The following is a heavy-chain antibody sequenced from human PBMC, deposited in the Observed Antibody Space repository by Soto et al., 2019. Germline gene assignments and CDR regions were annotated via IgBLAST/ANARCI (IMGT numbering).Heavy chain of an antibody. CDR3: ARGQRFSDWFDP. D-gene: IGHD3-3*01. CDR1: GGAINSYY. V-gene: IGHV4-4*07. J-gene: IGHJ5*02. CDR2: IYSSGST. Sequence: PLETLSLTCTVSGGAINSYYWTWIRQPAGKGLEWIGRIYSSGSTKYNPSLQSRVTMSLDTSKNQFSLRLTSVTAADTAVYYCARGQRFSDWFDPWGQGTSVTVSS.